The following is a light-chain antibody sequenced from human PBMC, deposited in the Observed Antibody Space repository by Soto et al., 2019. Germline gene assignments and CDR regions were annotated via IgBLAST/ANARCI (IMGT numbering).Light chain of an antibody. CDR1: SSDVGGYNY. Sequence: QSVLTQPPSASGSPGHSVTISCTGTSSDVGGYNYVSWYQQHPGKAPKVMIYEVSKRPSGVPDRFSGSKSGNTASLTVSGLQAEDESDYYCSSYAGSNNLGVFGTGTKVTVL. V-gene: IGLV2-8*01. CDR3: SSYAGSNNLGV. CDR2: EVS. J-gene: IGLJ1*01.